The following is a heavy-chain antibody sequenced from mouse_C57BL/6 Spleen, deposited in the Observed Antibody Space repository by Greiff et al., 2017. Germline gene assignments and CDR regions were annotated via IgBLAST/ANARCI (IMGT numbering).Heavy chain of an antibody. V-gene: IGHV1-72*01. Sequence: QVQLKQSGAELVKPGASVKLSCKASGYTFTSYWMHWVKQRPGRGLEWIGRIDPNSGGTKYNEKFKSKATLTVDKPSSTAYMQLSSLTSEDSAVYYCAMEGLNCYGSSPWFAYWGQGTLVTVSA. D-gene: IGHD1-1*01. J-gene: IGHJ3*01. CDR2: IDPNSGGT. CDR3: AMEGLNCYGSSPWFAY. CDR1: GYTFTSYW.